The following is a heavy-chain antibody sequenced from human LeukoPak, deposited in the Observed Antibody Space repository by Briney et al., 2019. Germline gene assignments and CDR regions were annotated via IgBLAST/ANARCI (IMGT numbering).Heavy chain of an antibody. D-gene: IGHD3-10*01. Sequence: GGSLRLSCAASGFTFSSHWMSWVRQAPGKGLEWVANIKQDGSEKYYVDSVKGRFTISRDNAKNSLYLQMNSLRAEDTAVYYCAREKVWFGELNYYYYYGMDVWGQGTTVTVSS. CDR3: AREKVWFGELNYYYYYGMDV. CDR1: GFTFSSHW. V-gene: IGHV3-7*01. J-gene: IGHJ6*02. CDR2: IKQDGSEK.